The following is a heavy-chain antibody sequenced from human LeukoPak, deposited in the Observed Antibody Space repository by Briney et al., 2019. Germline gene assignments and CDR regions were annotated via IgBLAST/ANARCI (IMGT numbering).Heavy chain of an antibody. Sequence: GGSLRLSCAASGFTFSSYSMNWVRQAPGKGLEWVSSIGSSSSYIYYADSVKGRFTISRDNAKNSLYLQMNSLRAEDTAVYYCARSGRRNYYFDYWGQGTLVTVSS. CDR2: IGSSSSYI. D-gene: IGHD1-7*01. V-gene: IGHV3-21*01. CDR3: ARSGRRNYYFDY. J-gene: IGHJ4*02. CDR1: GFTFSSYS.